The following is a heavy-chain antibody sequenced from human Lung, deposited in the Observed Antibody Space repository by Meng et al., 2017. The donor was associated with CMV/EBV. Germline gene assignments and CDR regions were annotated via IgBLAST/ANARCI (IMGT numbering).Heavy chain of an antibody. CDR3: ASGSPHWNYRPDYVGLDV. CDR2: ISSSSSTI. D-gene: IGHD1-7*01. J-gene: IGHJ6*02. CDR1: GFTFSSYS. Sequence: GGSLRLSCAASGFTFSSYSMNWVRQAPGKGLEWVSYISSSSSTIYYADSVKGRFTISRDNAKNSLYLQMNSLGAEETAVYYCASGSPHWNYRPDYVGLDVWGQGTTVTVSS. V-gene: IGHV3-48*04.